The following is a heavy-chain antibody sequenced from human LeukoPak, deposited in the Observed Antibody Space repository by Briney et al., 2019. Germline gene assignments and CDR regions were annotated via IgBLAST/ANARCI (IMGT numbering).Heavy chain of an antibody. J-gene: IGHJ4*02. Sequence: PSETLSLTCTVSGGSISSYYWSWIRQPPGKGLEWLGYIYYSGNTNYNPSLKSRVTISVDTSKNQFSLRLSSVAAADTAVYFCARTVPRAGYGSSWHLDYWGQGTLVTVSS. D-gene: IGHD6-13*01. CDR3: ARTVPRAGYGSSWHLDY. CDR2: IYYSGNT. V-gene: IGHV4-59*01. CDR1: GGSISSYY.